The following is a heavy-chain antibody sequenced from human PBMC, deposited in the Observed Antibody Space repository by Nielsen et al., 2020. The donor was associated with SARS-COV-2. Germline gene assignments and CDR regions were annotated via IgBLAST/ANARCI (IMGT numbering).Heavy chain of an antibody. CDR2: ISGSSSYT. CDR1: GFTFSDYY. Sequence: GSLRLSCAGSGFTFSDYYMSWIRQAPGKGLEWVAQISGSSSYTYYADSVKGRYTISKDRAKNSLYLQMNSLRAEDTAVYYCARVAGTPPVSYSYFDLWGRGTLVTVSS. J-gene: IGHJ2*01. D-gene: IGHD6-19*01. CDR3: ARVAGTPPVSYSYFDL. V-gene: IGHV3-11*05.